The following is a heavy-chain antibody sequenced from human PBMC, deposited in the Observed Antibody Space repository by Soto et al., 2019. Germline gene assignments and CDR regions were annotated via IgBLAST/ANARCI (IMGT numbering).Heavy chain of an antibody. V-gene: IGHV1-69*13. CDR1: GGIFSSYA. Sequence: SVKVSCKASGGIFSSYAISWVRQAPGQGLEWMGGIIPIFGTANYAQKFQGRVTITADESTNTAYMDLSSLKSEDTAISYCARGRSGYVWFNEFWGQGTLVTVSS. J-gene: IGHJ4*02. D-gene: IGHD3-22*01. CDR2: IIPIFGTA. CDR3: ARGRSGYVWFNEF.